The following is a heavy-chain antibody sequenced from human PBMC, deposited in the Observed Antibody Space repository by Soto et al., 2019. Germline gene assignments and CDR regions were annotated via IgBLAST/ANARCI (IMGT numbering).Heavy chain of an antibody. CDR2: ISGSGGST. J-gene: IGHJ4*02. CDR1: GFTFSSYA. V-gene: IGHV3-23*01. D-gene: IGHD3-22*01. Sequence: LRLSCAASGFTFSSYAMSWVRQAPGKGLEWVSAISGSGGSTYYADSVKGRFTISRDNSKNTLYLQMNSLRAEDTAVYYCAKDEDYYDSSGYLDYWGQGTLVTVSS. CDR3: AKDEDYYDSSGYLDY.